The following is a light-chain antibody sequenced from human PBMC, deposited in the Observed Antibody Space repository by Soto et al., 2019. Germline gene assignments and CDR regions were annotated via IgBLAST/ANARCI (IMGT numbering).Light chain of an antibody. CDR2: EVT. V-gene: IGLV2-14*01. J-gene: IGLJ2*01. CDR1: SSDVGAYNL. Sequence: QSVLTQPASVSGSPGQSITISCTGTSSDVGAYNLVSWYQQQPGKAPKLMVYEVTNRPSGVSYRFSGSKSGNTASLTISGLLAEDEADYFCSSYTSSGTLIFGGGTKLTVL. CDR3: SSYTSSGTLI.